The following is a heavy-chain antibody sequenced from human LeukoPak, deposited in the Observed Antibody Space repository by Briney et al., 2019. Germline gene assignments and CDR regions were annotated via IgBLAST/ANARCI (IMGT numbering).Heavy chain of an antibody. CDR2: IYYSGST. CDR3: AGTVVVPAALLRYYYYMDV. Sequence: PSQTLSLTCTVSGGSISSGGYYWSWLRQHPGKGLEWIGYIYYSGSTYYNPSLKSRVTISVDTSKNQFSLKPSSVTAADTAVYYCAGTVVVPAALLRYYYYMDVWGKGTTVTVSS. CDR1: GGSISSGGYY. D-gene: IGHD2-2*01. J-gene: IGHJ6*03. V-gene: IGHV4-31*03.